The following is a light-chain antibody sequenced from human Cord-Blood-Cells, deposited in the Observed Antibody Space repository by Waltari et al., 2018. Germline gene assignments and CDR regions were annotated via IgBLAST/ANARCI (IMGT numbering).Light chain of an antibody. J-gene: IGLJ2*01. Sequence: ALTQPASASGSPGPSITIPCTATSSAVWSYTLVSWYQQHPGKAPKLMIYEGSKRPSGVSNRFSGSKSGNTASLTISGLQAEDEADYYCCSYAGSSTVVFGGGTKLTVL. CDR3: CSYAGSSTVV. CDR1: SSAVWSYTL. CDR2: EGS. V-gene: IGLV2-23*01.